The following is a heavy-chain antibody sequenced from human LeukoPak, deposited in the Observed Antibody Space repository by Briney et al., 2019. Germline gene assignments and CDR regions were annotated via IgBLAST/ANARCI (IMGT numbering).Heavy chain of an antibody. CDR3: ARVVVVPAAMTNPFDY. J-gene: IGHJ4*02. D-gene: IGHD2-2*01. CDR2: INPNSGGT. Sequence: ASVKVSCKASGYSFTGYYMHWVRQAPGQGLEWMGWINPNSGGTNYAQKFQGRVTMTRDTSISTAYMELSRLRSDDTAVYYCARVVVVPAAMTNPFDYWGQGTLVTVSS. V-gene: IGHV1-2*02. CDR1: GYSFTGYY.